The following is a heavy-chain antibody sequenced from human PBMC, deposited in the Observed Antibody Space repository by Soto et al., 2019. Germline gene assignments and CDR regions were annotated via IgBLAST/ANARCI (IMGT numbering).Heavy chain of an antibody. Sequence: QVQLQQWGAGLLNPSETLSLTCAVYGGSFSGYYWSWVRQSPRKGLEWIGEIHHSGSTNYNPSLTSRLTMPVDTSKNKFSLKLSSLTAADTALYYCGAGDYGDYPRYWGQGTLVTVAS. V-gene: IGHV4-34*01. J-gene: IGHJ4*02. D-gene: IGHD4-17*01. CDR2: IHHSGST. CDR1: GGSFSGYY. CDR3: GAGDYGDYPRY.